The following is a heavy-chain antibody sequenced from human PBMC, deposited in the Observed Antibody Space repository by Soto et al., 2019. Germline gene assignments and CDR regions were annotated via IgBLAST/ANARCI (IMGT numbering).Heavy chain of an antibody. Sequence: SETLSLTCTVSGGSISSGGYYWSWIRQHPGKGLEWIGYIYYSGSTYYNPSLKSRVTISVDTSKNQFSLKLSSVTAADTAVYYCARDDENSIDYWGQGTLVTVSS. V-gene: IGHV4-31*03. CDR3: ARDDENSIDY. CDR2: IYYSGST. D-gene: IGHD2-15*01. J-gene: IGHJ4*02. CDR1: GGSISSGGYY.